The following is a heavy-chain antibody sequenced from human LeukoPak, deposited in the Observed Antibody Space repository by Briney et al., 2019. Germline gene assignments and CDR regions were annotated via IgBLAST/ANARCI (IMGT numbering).Heavy chain of an antibody. V-gene: IGHV3-30-3*01. Sequence: PGGSLRLSCAASGFTFSSYAMHWVRQAPGKGLEWVAVISYDGSNKYYADSVKGRFTISRDNSKNTLYLQMNSLRAEDTAVYYCARSRVGDYDILTGYYNWFDPWGQGTLVTVFS. CDR2: ISYDGSNK. D-gene: IGHD3-9*01. CDR3: ARSRVGDYDILTGYYNWFDP. J-gene: IGHJ5*02. CDR1: GFTFSSYA.